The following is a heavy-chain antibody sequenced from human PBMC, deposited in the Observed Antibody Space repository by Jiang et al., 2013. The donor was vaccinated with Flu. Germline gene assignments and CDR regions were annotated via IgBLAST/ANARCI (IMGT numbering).Heavy chain of an antibody. CDR1: GDSVSNINAY. D-gene: IGHD1-26*01. CDR2: TYYRSKWYT. V-gene: IGHV6-1*01. J-gene: IGHJ4*02. CDR3: AQEGTKWDLRW. Sequence: SQTLSLTCTISGDSVSNINAYWNWIRQSPSRGLEWLGRTYYRSKWYTDYAGYVKTRISINPDTSNNQFSLHLNSVTPEDTAVYYCAQEGTKWDLRWWGQGTLVTVSS.